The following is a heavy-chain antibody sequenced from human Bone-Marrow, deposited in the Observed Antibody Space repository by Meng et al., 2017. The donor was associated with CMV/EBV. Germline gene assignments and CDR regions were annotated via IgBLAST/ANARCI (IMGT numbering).Heavy chain of an antibody. Sequence: GESLKISCAASGFTFSRYAIHWVRQAPGKGLEWVAIISYDGSNKYYADSVKGRFTISRDNSKNTMYLQMNSLRAEDTAVYYCAKDYSSYDYYYGMDVWGQGTTVTVSS. CDR3: AKDYSSYDYYYGMDV. V-gene: IGHV3-30-3*01. D-gene: IGHD4-11*01. CDR2: ISYDGSNK. CDR1: GFTFSRYA. J-gene: IGHJ6*02.